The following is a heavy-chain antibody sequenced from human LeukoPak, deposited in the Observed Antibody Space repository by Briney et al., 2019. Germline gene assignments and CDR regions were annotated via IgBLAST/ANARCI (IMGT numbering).Heavy chain of an antibody. CDR2: IYTSGST. J-gene: IGHJ6*03. D-gene: IGHD6-6*01. CDR3: ARDRVIIAARDYYYYMDV. Sequence: SETLSLTCTVSGGSISSYYWSWIRQPAGKGLEWIGRIYTSGSTNYNPSLKSRVTMSVDTSKNQFSLKLSSVTAADTAVYYCARDRVIIAARDYYYYMDVWGKGTTVTVSS. V-gene: IGHV4-4*07. CDR1: GGSISSYY.